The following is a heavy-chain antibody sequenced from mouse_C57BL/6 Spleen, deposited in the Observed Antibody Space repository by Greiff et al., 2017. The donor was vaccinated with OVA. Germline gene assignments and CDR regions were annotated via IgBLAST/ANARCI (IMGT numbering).Heavy chain of an antibody. CDR3: ARWGLRREGYAMDY. D-gene: IGHD2-4*01. CDR2: INPNNGGT. Sequence: VQLKESGPELVKPGASVKIPCKASGYTFTDYNMDWVKQSHGKSLEWIGDINPNNGGTIYNQKFKGKATLTVDKSSSTAYMELRSLTSEDTAVYYCARWGLRREGYAMDYWGQGTSVTVSS. J-gene: IGHJ4*01. V-gene: IGHV1-18*01. CDR1: GYTFTDYN.